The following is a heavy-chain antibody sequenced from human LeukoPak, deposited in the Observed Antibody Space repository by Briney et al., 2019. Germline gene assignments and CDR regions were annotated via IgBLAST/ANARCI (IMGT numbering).Heavy chain of an antibody. V-gene: IGHV3-33*01. D-gene: IGHD4-23*01. CDR2: VWYDGSNK. CDR3: ARWGRGKVDDY. CDR1: GFTFSSHG. Sequence: GGPLRLSCAASGFTFSSHGMHWVRQAPGKGLEWVEVVWYDGSNKYYADSVTGRFTISRDNSKDTLYLQLDSRRAEDTAVYYCARWGRGKVDDYWGQGTLVTVSS. J-gene: IGHJ4*02.